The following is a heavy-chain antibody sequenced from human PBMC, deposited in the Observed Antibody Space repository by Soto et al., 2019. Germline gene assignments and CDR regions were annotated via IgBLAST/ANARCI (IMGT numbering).Heavy chain of an antibody. CDR3: ARVSIAVAGIAYYFDY. Sequence: QVQLVESGGGVVQPGRSLRLSCAASGFSFSSWARHWVRQAPVKGLERGAVLPHDGSNKSYADSLKGRVTISRDNSINTVYLQMNSLRAEDTAVYYCARVSIAVAGIAYYFDYWGQGTLVTVSS. J-gene: IGHJ4*02. V-gene: IGHV3-30-3*01. D-gene: IGHD6-19*01. CDR1: GFSFSSWA. CDR2: LPHDGSNK.